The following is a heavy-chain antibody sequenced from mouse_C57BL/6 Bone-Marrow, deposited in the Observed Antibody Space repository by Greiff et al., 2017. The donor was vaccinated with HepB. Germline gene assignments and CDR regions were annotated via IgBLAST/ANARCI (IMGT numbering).Heavy chain of an antibody. CDR3: AKREYYGSSYEDAMDY. V-gene: IGHV2-9*01. Sequence: VKLVESGPGLVAPSQSLSITCTVSGFSLTSYGVDWVRQPPGKGLEWLGVIWGGGSTNYNSALMSRLSISEDNSKSQVFLKMNSLQTDDTAMYYCAKREYYGSSYEDAMDYWGQGTSVTVSS. CDR1: GFSLTSYG. CDR2: IWGGGST. D-gene: IGHD1-1*01. J-gene: IGHJ4*01.